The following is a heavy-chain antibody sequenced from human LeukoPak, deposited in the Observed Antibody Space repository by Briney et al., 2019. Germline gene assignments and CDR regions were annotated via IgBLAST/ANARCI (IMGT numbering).Heavy chain of an antibody. J-gene: IGHJ4*02. CDR3: ARIHRYCSGGACYVLDN. Sequence: PSETLSLTCVVSGGSVSGYYWGWIRQPPGRGLEWIGYVYYSGSTNYNPSFKSRITISVDTSRNQFPLQLSSVTAADTAVYYCARIHRYCSGGACYVLDNWGQGTLVAVSS. D-gene: IGHD2-15*01. CDR1: GGSVSGYY. CDR2: VYYSGST. V-gene: IGHV4-59*02.